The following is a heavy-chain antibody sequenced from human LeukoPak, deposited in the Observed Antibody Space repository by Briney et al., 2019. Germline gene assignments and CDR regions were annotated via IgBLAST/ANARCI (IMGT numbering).Heavy chain of an antibody. D-gene: IGHD3-3*01. V-gene: IGHV4-59*08. CDR1: GCSISGYY. J-gene: IGHJ4*02. Sequence: PSETLSLTCTVSGCSISGYYWSWIRQSPGKGLEWIGCIYHSGSTSYNPSLKSRCTISVDPSKNQFSLKLSSVTAADTAVYYCARFFWSASKRLDYWGQGTVVTVSS. CDR2: IYHSGST. CDR3: ARFFWSASKRLDY.